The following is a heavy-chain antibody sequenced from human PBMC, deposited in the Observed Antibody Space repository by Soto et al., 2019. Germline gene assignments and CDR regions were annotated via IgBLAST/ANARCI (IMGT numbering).Heavy chain of an antibody. CDR3: ARHKQWLPLGLG. CDR1: GESSXSSGFY. V-gene: IGHV4-39*01. D-gene: IGHD6-19*01. Sequence: PSETLSLTCSFSGESSXSSGFYLGWNRQPPGKGLEGIGSIYYSGGTYYNPSLKSRVTISVDTSKNQFSLKLSSVTAADTAVYYCARHKQWLPLGLGWGQGTLVTVSP. J-gene: IGHJ4*02. CDR2: IYYSGGT.